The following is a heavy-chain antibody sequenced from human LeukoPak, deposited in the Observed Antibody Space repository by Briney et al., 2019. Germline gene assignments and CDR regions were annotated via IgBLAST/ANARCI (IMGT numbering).Heavy chain of an antibody. Sequence: GGSLRLSCAASGFTFSAYSMNWVRQAPGKGLEWVSFISAGRSSMHYADSAKGRFTISRDNARNPLFLQMNSLRVEDTGVYYCVRDAGSTSVRGDYWGQGALVTVSS. J-gene: IGHJ4*02. D-gene: IGHD2-2*01. CDR3: VRDAGSTSVRGDY. V-gene: IGHV3-48*04. CDR2: ISAGRSSM. CDR1: GFTFSAYS.